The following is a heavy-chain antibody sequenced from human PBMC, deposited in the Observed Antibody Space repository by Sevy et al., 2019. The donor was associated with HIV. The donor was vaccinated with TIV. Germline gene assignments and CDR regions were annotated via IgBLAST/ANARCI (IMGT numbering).Heavy chain of an antibody. J-gene: IGHJ3*02. CDR1: GFTFISYA. CDR3: ARFPPQRAFDI. CDR2: VSYDGSNT. Sequence: GGSLRLSCAASGFTFISYAMTWVRQAPGKGLEWLAVVSYDGSNTSYADSVKGRFTVSRDNSKNTLYLQMNSLRRDDTAVFYCARFPPQRAFDIWGQGTTVTVSS. V-gene: IGHV3-30-3*01.